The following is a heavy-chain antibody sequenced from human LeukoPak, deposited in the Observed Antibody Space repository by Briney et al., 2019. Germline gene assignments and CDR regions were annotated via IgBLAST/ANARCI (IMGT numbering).Heavy chain of an antibody. CDR2: IKEDGGEI. J-gene: IGHJ4*02. CDR3: VRDRGYSTFDY. V-gene: IGHV3-7*01. Sequence: GGSLRLSCEASGFTLSYYWMSWVRQAPGKGLEWVANIKEDGGEINYVDSVKGRFTISRDNAKKSVLLQMNSLRVEDTAMYYCVRDRGYSTFDYWGQGTLVTVSS. CDR1: GFTLSYYW. D-gene: IGHD4-23*01.